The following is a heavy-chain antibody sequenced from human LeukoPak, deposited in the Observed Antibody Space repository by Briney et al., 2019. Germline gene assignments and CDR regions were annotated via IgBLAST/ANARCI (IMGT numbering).Heavy chain of an antibody. J-gene: IGHJ6*02. V-gene: IGHV1-18*01. D-gene: IGHD6-19*01. CDR1: GYTFTSYG. CDR3: AREPGGSGYSSGWVYGMDV. Sequence: ASVKVSCKASGYTFTSYGISWVRQAPGQGLEWMGWISAYNGNTNYAQKLQGRVTMTTDTSTSTAYMGLRSLRSDDTAVYYCAREPGGSGYSSGWVYGMDVWGQGTTVTVSS. CDR2: ISAYNGNT.